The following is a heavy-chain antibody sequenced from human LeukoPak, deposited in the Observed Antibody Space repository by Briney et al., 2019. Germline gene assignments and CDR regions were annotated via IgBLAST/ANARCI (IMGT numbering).Heavy chain of an antibody. J-gene: IGHJ5*02. D-gene: IGHD3-10*01. Sequence: SETLSLTCTVSGGSISNYWSWIRQPPGTGLEWIGYIYYNGSTYYNPSLKSRVTISVGTSKNQFSLKLSFVTAADTAVYYCARTSLGGAWFDPWGQGTLVTVSS. CDR1: GGSISNY. CDR2: IYYNGST. V-gene: IGHV4-59*08. CDR3: ARTSLGGAWFDP.